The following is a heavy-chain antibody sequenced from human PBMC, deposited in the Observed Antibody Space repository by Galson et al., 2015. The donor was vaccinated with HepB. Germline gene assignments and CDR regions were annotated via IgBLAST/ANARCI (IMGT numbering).Heavy chain of an antibody. CDR2: ISGSGGST. J-gene: IGHJ5*02. CDR1: GFTFSGYA. Sequence: SLRLSCAASGFTFSGYAMSWVRQAPGKGLEWVSVISGSGGSTYYADSVKGRFTISRDNSKNTLYLQMNSLRAEDTAVYYCAKDLHDFWSGHTAFDPWGQGTLVTVSS. CDR3: AKDLHDFWSGHTAFDP. V-gene: IGHV3-23*01. D-gene: IGHD3-3*01.